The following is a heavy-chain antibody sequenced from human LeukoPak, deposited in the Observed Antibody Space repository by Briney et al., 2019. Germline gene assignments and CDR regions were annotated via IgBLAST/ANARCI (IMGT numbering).Heavy chain of an antibody. Sequence: PSETLSLTCTVSGDSLTSGSRYWSWIRQPAGKGLEWIGHFYSSTRTTYNPSLESRVTISGDTAKNQFSLKLDSVTAADTAVYFCARCMSELDYGDYAYYYHMDVWGKGTTATVSS. CDR3: ARCMSELDYGDYAYYYHMDV. V-gene: IGHV4-61*09. CDR2: FYSSTRT. J-gene: IGHJ6*04. CDR1: GDSLTSGSRY. D-gene: IGHD4-17*01.